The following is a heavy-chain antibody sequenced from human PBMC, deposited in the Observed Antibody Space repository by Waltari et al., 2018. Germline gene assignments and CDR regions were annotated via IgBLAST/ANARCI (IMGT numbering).Heavy chain of an antibody. V-gene: IGHV3-9*01. CDR2: ISWNSGSI. CDR3: AKDPHWGSGYYMDV. D-gene: IGHD3-16*01. J-gene: IGHJ6*03. CDR1: GFTFDDYA. Sequence: EVQLVESGGGLVQPGRSLRLSCAASGFTFDDYAMHWVRQAPGKGLEWVSGISWNSGSIGYADSVKGRFTISRDNAKNSLYLQMNSLRAEDTALYYCAKDPHWGSGYYMDVWGKGTTVTVSS.